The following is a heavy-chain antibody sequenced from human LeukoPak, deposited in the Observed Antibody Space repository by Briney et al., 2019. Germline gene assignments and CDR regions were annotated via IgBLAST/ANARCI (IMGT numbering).Heavy chain of an antibody. Sequence: ASVKVSCKASGYTFTGYYMHWVRQAPGQGLEFMGWINTYNGNPTYAQAFIGRFVFSVDTSASTAYLQISSLKTEDTAVYYCAIMGANGFDIWGQATTLTVSS. J-gene: IGHJ3*02. CDR1: GYTFTGYY. V-gene: IGHV7-4-1*02. CDR3: AIMGANGFDI. CDR2: INTYNGNP. D-gene: IGHD3-16*01.